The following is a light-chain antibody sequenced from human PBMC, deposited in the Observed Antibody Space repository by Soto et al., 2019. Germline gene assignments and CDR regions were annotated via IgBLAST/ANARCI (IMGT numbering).Light chain of an antibody. CDR3: QVWDSSTDHPVV. Sequence: SYELTQTPSVSVDPGQTARITCGGKNIGSKSVHWYQQKPGQAPVLVVYDDSDRPSGIPERFSGSNSGNTATLTISRVEAGDEADYYCQVWDSSTDHPVVFGGGTKLTVL. CDR1: NIGSKS. J-gene: IGLJ2*01. CDR2: DDS. V-gene: IGLV3-21*02.